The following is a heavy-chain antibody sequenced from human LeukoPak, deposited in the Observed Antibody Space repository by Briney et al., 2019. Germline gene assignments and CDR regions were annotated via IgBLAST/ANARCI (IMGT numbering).Heavy chain of an antibody. CDR1: GYSFTSYW. Sequence: GESLKISCKGSGYSFTSYWIGWVRQMPGKGLEWMGIIYPGDSDTRYSPSFQGQVTISADKSISTAYLQWSGLKASDTAMYYCARHDRIGYGSGYYSDIWGQGTMVTVSS. CDR3: ARHDRIGYGSGYYSDI. V-gene: IGHV5-51*01. J-gene: IGHJ3*02. CDR2: IYPGDSDT. D-gene: IGHD3-22*01.